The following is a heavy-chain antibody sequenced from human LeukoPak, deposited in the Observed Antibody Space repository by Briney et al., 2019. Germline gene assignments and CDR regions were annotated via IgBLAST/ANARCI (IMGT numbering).Heavy chain of an antibody. CDR2: IYHTWST. J-gene: IGHJ4*02. V-gene: IGHV4-38-2*02. CDR1: GYSISSGYY. CDR3: ARGTRQWELPTYGY. Sequence: SETLSLTRTVSGYSISSGYYWGWIRQPPGKGLEWIGNIYHTWSTYYNPSLKSRITMSVDTSKNQFSRNLRSVTAADTAVYYCARGTRQWELPTYGYWGQGTLVTVSS. D-gene: IGHD1-26*01.